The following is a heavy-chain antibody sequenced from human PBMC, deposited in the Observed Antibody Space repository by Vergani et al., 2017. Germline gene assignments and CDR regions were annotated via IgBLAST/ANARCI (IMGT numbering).Heavy chain of an antibody. J-gene: IGHJ4*02. D-gene: IGHD2-15*01. V-gene: IGHV3-30-3*01. CDR1: GFSFGNYA. CDR2: ISYDGTEK. Sequence: QVQLVESGGGVVQPGRSLRLSCAASGFSFGNYAMHWVRQAPGKGLEWVGVISYDGTEKKYADSVNGRFTISRDNSKKMMSLQMNSLRVEDTAVYYCARGGKGIIMVVPSTHLWGQGTLVTVSS. CDR3: ARGGKGIIMVVPSTHL.